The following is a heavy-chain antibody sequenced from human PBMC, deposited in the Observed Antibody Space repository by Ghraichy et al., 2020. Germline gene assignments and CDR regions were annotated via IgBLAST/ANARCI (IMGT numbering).Heavy chain of an antibody. CDR3: AKDARAYGSGSYSYFDY. J-gene: IGHJ4*02. V-gene: IGHV3-23*01. CDR1: GFTFSSYA. D-gene: IGHD3-10*01. Sequence: GSLRLSCAASGFTFSSYAMSWVRQAPGKGLEWVSAISGSGGSTYYADSVKGRFTISRDNSKNTLYLQMNSLRAEDTAVYYCAKDARAYGSGSYSYFDYWGQGTLVTVSS. CDR2: ISGSGGST.